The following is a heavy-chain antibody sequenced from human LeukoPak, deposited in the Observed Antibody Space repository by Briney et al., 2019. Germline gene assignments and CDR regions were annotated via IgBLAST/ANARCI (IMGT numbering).Heavy chain of an antibody. CDR1: GFTFSSYW. J-gene: IGHJ6*03. CDR2: IKQDGSEK. D-gene: IGHD6-6*01. Sequence: GGSLRLSCAASGFTFSSYWMSWVRQAPGKGLEWVANIKQDGSEKYYVDSVKGRFTISRDNAKNSLYLQMNSLRAEDTAVYYCAKERQLVLFYYYYMDVWGKGTTVTVSS. CDR3: AKERQLVLFYYYYMDV. V-gene: IGHV3-7*01.